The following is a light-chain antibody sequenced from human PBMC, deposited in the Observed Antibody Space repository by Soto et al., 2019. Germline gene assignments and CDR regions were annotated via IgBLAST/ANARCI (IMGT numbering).Light chain of an antibody. CDR3: QQYGSSYT. CDR2: GAS. CDR1: QSVSSSY. J-gene: IGKJ2*01. Sequence: EIVLTQSPGTLSLSPGERATLSCRASQSVSSSYLAWNQQKPGQAPRLLIYGASSWATGIPDRFSGSGSGTDFTLTISRLEPEDFAVYYCQQYGSSYTFGQGTKLEIK. V-gene: IGKV3-20*01.